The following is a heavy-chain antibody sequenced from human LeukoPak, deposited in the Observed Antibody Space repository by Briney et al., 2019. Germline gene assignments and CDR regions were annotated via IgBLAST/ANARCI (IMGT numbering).Heavy chain of an antibody. CDR2: ISYDGSNK. D-gene: IGHD1-7*01. Sequence: GRSLRLSCAASGFTFSSYAMHWVRQAPGKGLEWVAVISYDGSNKYYADSVKGRFTISRDNSKNTLYLQMNSLRAEDTAVYYCARPLGTTGFWFAFDIWGQGTMVTVSS. CDR1: GFTFSSYA. J-gene: IGHJ3*02. CDR3: ARPLGTTGFWFAFDI. V-gene: IGHV3-30-3*01.